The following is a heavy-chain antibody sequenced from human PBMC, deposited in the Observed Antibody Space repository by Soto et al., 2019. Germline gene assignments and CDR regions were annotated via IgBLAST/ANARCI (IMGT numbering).Heavy chain of an antibody. CDR2: ISAYNGNT. Sequence: ASVKVSCKASGYTFTSYGISWVRQAPGQGLEWMGWISAYNGNTNYAQKLQGRVTISVDTSKNQFSLKLSSVTAADTAVYYCARDGSSSWLGYWGQGTLVTVSS. D-gene: IGHD6-13*01. V-gene: IGHV1-18*01. J-gene: IGHJ4*02. CDR3: ARDGSSSWLGY. CDR1: GYTFTSYG.